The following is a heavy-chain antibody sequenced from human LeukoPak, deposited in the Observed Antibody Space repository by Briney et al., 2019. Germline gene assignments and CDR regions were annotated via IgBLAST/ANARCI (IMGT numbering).Heavy chain of an antibody. CDR1: DGSISSYY. Sequence: PSETLSLTCTVSDGSISSYYWSWIRQPAGKGLEWIGRIYTSGSTNYNPSLKSRVTMSVDTSKNQFSLKLSSVTAADTAVYYCARDPNDYRYPSYYYYMDVWGKGTTVTVSS. V-gene: IGHV4-4*07. D-gene: IGHD4-11*01. CDR3: ARDPNDYRYPSYYYYMDV. CDR2: IYTSGST. J-gene: IGHJ6*03.